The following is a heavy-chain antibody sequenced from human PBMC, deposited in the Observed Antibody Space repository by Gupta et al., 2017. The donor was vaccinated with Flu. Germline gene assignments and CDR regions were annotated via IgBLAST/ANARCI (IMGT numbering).Heavy chain of an antibody. J-gene: IGHJ6*02. CDR1: GGSFSGYY. V-gene: IGHV4-34*01. D-gene: IGHD2-15*01. CDR2: INHSGST. CDR3: ARGVRYCSGGSCYLYSYYYGLDV. Sequence: QVQLQQWGSGLLKPSETLSLTCAVYGGSFSGYYWSWIRQPPGKGLEWIGEINHSGSTNYKPSLKSRVTISVDTSKNQFSLKLSSVTAADTAVYYCARGVRYCSGGSCYLYSYYYGLDVWGQGTTVTGS.